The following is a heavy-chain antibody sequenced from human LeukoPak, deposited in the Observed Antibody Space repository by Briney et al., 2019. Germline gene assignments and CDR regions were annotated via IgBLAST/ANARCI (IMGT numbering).Heavy chain of an antibody. Sequence: GSLRLSCAASGFRFTDYSMSWVRQAPGRGLEWVAGLGRSGEYKYYADSVKGRFTISRDNSMDTVSLQMNSLRAEDSAIYFCVKDRPCETCMPMDAWGQGTTVTVSS. D-gene: IGHD2-2*01. CDR2: LGRSGEYK. CDR1: GFRFTDYS. J-gene: IGHJ6*02. CDR3: VKDRPCETCMPMDA. V-gene: IGHV3-23*01.